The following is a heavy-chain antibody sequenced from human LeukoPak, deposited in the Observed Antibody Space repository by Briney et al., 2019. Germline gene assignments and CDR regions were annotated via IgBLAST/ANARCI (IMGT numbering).Heavy chain of an antibody. CDR3: ARDGSYGLLDY. D-gene: IGHD5-18*01. J-gene: IGHJ4*02. Sequence: KPGGSLRLSCAASGFTFSSYWMSWVRQAPGKGLEWVANIKQDGSEKYYVDSVKGRFTISRDNAKSSLYLQMNSLRAEDTAVYYCARDGSYGLLDYWGQGTLVTVSS. CDR1: GFTFSSYW. CDR2: IKQDGSEK. V-gene: IGHV3-7*03.